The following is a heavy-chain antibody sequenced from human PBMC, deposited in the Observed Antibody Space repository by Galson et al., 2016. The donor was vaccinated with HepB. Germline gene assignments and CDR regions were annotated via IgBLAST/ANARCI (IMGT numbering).Heavy chain of an antibody. V-gene: IGHV3-7*01. J-gene: IGHJ5*02. D-gene: IGHD3-16*01. CDR1: GFTFSNYW. CDR2: IKIDGSEK. Sequence: SLRLSCAASGFTFSNYWMTWVRQAPGKGLEWVAYIKIDGSEKNHADSVKGRFTISRDNAKNSLYLLMNSLRVDDTGVYYCTTGPGRDGGYHWGQGSLVTVSS. CDR3: TTGPGRDGGYH.